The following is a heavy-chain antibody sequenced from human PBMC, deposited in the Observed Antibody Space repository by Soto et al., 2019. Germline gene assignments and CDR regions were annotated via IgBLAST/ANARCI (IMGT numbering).Heavy chain of an antibody. V-gene: IGHV3-30*03. CDR2: ISYDGSNK. J-gene: IGHJ4*02. CDR3: AGLWGIAAAGPFDY. CDR1: GFTFSSYG. Sequence: GGSLRLSCAASGFTFSSYGMHWVRQAPGKGLEWVAVISYDGSNKYYADSVKGRFTISRDNSKNTLYLQMNSLRAEDTAVYYCAGLWGIAAAGPFDYWGQGTLVTVSS. D-gene: IGHD6-13*01.